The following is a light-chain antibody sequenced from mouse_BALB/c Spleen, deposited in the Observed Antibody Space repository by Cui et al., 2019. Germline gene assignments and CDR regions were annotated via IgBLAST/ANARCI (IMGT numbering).Light chain of an antibody. V-gene: IGKV17-127*01. CDR1: TDIDDD. CDR2: EGN. CDR3: LQSNNIPLT. Sequence: ETTVTQSPASLPVATGEKVAIRCIHSTDIDDDMYWYQQKPGEPPKLLISEGNTLRPGVPARFTSSGYGTDFVFTIGNTDAEDVADYYCLQSNNIPLTFGSGTKLEIK. J-gene: IGKJ4*01.